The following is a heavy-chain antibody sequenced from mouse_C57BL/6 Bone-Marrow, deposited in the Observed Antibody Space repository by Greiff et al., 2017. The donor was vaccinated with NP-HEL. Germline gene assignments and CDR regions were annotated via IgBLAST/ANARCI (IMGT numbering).Heavy chain of an antibody. D-gene: IGHD1-1*01. CDR3: TREAYYYGSSHWYFDV. Sequence: EVQVVESGEGLVKPGGSLKLSCAASGFTFSSYAMSWVRQTPEKRLEWVAYISSGGDYIYYADTVKGRFTISRDNARNTLYLQMSSLKSEDTAMYYCTREAYYYGSSHWYFDVWGTGTTVTVSS. J-gene: IGHJ1*03. CDR1: GFTFSSYA. CDR2: ISSGGDYI. V-gene: IGHV5-9-1*02.